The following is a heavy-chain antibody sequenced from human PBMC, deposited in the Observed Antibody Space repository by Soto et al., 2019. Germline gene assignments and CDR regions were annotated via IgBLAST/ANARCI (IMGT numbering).Heavy chain of an antibody. V-gene: IGHV1-69*13. J-gene: IGHJ5*02. CDR1: GGTFSSYA. Sequence: GASVKVSCKASGGTFSSYAISWVRQAPGQGLEWMGGIIPIFGTANYAQKFQGRVTITADESTSTAYMELSSLRSEDTAVYYCARADIVLVPAVRKYWFDPWGQGTLVTVSS. CDR2: IIPIFGTA. CDR3: ARADIVLVPAVRKYWFDP. D-gene: IGHD2-2*01.